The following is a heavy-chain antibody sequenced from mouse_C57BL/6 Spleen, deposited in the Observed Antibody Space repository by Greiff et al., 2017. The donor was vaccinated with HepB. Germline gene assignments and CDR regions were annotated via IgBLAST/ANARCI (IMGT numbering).Heavy chain of an antibody. D-gene: IGHD3-2*02. J-gene: IGHJ3*01. CDR2: IDPSDSYT. V-gene: IGHV1-50*01. CDR3: ARGDSSGYVSAWFAY. Sequence: QVQLQQPGAELVKPGASVKLSCKASGYTFTSYWMQWVKQRPGQGLEWIGEIDPSDSYTNYNQKFKGKATLTVGTSSSTAYMQLSSLTSEDSAVYYCARGDSSGYVSAWFAYWGQGTLVTVSA. CDR1: GYTFTSYW.